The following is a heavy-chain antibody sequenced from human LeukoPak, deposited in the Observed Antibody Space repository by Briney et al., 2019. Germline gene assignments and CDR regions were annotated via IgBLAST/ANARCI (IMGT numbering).Heavy chain of an antibody. CDR2: IYYSGST. Sequence: SETLSLTCTVSGGSISSSSYYWGWIRQPPGKGLEWIGSIYYSGSTYYNPSLKSRVTISVDTSKNQFSLKLSSVTAADTAVYYCARDYSYGDYHPFDYWGQGTLVTVSS. CDR3: ARDYSYGDYHPFDY. CDR1: GGSISSSSYY. J-gene: IGHJ4*02. V-gene: IGHV4-39*07. D-gene: IGHD4-17*01.